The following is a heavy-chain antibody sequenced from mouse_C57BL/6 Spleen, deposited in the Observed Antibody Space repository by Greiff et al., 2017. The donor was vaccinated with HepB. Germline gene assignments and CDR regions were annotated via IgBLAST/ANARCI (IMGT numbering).Heavy chain of an antibody. V-gene: IGHV5-16*01. CDR1: GFTFSDYY. CDR3: ARGMVTRPYAMDY. D-gene: IGHD2-2*01. CDR2: INYDGSST. J-gene: IGHJ4*01. Sequence: EVHLVESEGGLVQPGSSMKLSCTASGFTFSDYYMAWVRQVPEKGLEWVANINYDGSSTYYLDSLKSRFIISRDNAKNILYLQMSSLKSEDTATYYCARGMVTRPYAMDYWGQGTSVTVSS.